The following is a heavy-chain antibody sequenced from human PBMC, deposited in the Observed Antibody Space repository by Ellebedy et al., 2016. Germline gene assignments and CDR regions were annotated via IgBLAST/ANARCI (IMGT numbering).Heavy chain of an antibody. CDR1: GDTFSSYW. CDR2: IKQDGSEK. J-gene: IGHJ5*02. V-gene: IGHV3-7*01. CDR3: ATTPNPFHS. D-gene: IGHD3-3*02. Sequence: GESLKISXAATGDTFSSYWMSWVRQAPGKGLEWVANIKQDGSEKHYVDSVKGRFTVSRDNAKKSLYLQLNSLRVEDTAVYYCATTPNPFHSWGQGTLVIVSS.